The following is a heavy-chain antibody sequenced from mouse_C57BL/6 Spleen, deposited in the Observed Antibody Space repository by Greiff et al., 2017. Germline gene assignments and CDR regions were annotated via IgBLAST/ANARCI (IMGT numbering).Heavy chain of an antibody. CDR1: GFTFNTYA. J-gene: IGHJ1*03. Sequence: EVMLVESGGGLVQPKGSLKLSCAASGFTFNTYAMHWVRQAPGKGLEWVADISSKSSNYATYDADSGKDRFTIARDDSQSMLYLQMNNLKAEDTAMYYCVREREAYGWYFDVWGTGTTVTVSS. CDR3: VREREAYGWYFDV. D-gene: IGHD1-1*01. V-gene: IGHV10-3*01. CDR2: ISSKSSNYAT.